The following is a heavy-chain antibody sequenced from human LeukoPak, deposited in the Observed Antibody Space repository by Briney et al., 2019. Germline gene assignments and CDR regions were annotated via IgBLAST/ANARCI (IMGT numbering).Heavy chain of an antibody. CDR1: GGSLTGYY. V-gene: IGHV4-34*01. CDR2: INHSGST. CDR3: ARERIEAAGNAHNDSFDI. D-gene: IGHD6-13*01. J-gene: IGHJ3*02. Sequence: SGTLSVTRAVYGGSLTGYYWCWVRQSPGKGLEWMGEINHSGSTHNNPSLKSRVTISVDPSKNQFSLKLSSVTASDTAVYYCARERIEAAGNAHNDSFDIWGQGTMVTVSS.